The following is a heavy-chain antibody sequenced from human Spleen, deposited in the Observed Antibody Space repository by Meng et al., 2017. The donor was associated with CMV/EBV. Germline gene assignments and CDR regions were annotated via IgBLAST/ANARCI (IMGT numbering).Heavy chain of an antibody. CDR2: MDPNSGNT. Sequence: ASVKVSCKASRYTFTGYYMHWVRQAPGQGLEWMGWMDPNSGNTGYAQKFYGRLTMTRNTSISTAYLELSRLRSQDTAVYYCARSPFYYFDYWGQGVLVTVSS. J-gene: IGHJ4*02. CDR1: RYTFTGYY. D-gene: IGHD2/OR15-2a*01. CDR3: ARSPFYYFDY. V-gene: IGHV1-8*02.